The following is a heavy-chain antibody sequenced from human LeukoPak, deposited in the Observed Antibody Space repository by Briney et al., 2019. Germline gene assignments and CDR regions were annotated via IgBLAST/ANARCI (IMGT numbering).Heavy chain of an antibody. CDR1: GFTFSSYG. V-gene: IGHV3-30*02. CDR2: IRYDGSNK. Sequence: GGSLRLSCAASGFTFSSYGMHWVRQAPGKGLEWVSFIRYDGSNKYYGDSAKGRFTISRDNSKNTLYLQMNSLRAEDTAVYYCTKDQWWFGESNAFDVWGQGTVVTVSS. CDR3: TKDQWWFGESNAFDV. J-gene: IGHJ3*01. D-gene: IGHD3-10*01.